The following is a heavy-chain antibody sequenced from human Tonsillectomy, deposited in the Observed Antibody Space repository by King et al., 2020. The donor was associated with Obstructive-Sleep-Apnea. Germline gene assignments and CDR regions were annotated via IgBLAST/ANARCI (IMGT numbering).Heavy chain of an antibody. V-gene: IGHV3-30*18. D-gene: IGHD3-10*02. CDR3: AKDPELLGPASDPDY. CDR2: ISYDGSKK. CDR1: GFTFSSYG. J-gene: IGHJ4*02. Sequence: VQLVESGGGVVQPGRSLRLSCAASGFTFSSYGMHWVRQAPGKGLEWVAVISYDGSKKYYADSVKGRFTISRDNSKNTLYLQMNSLRLEDPAVYYFAKDPELLGPASDPDYWGQGTLVTVSS.